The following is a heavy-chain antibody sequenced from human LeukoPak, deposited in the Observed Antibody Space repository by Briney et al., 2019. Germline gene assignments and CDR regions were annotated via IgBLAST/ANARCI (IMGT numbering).Heavy chain of an antibody. D-gene: IGHD4-17*01. CDR3: SSYDYGDPRYDFDY. V-gene: IGHV3-73*01. Sequence: PGRSLRLSCAASGFTFSSYAMHWVRQASGKGLEWVGRIRSKANNYATAYAASVKGRFTISRDDSKNTAYLQMNSLKTEDTAVYYCSSYDYGDPRYDFDYWGQGTLVTVSS. J-gene: IGHJ4*02. CDR2: IRSKANNYAT. CDR1: GFTFSSYA.